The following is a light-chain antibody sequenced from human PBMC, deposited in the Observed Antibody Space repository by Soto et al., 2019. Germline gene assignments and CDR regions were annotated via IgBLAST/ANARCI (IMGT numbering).Light chain of an antibody. CDR3: QQRSNWPIT. J-gene: IGKJ5*01. V-gene: IGKV3-11*01. Sequence: EIVLTQSPATLSLSPGERATLSCRASQSVSSYLAWYQQKPGQAPRLLIYDASNRATGIPARFSGSGSGTHFTLTISSLAPEDFAVYYCQQRSNWPITFGQGTRLEIK. CDR2: DAS. CDR1: QSVSSY.